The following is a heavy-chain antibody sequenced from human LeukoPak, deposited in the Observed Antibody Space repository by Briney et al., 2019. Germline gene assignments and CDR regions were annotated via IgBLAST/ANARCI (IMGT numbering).Heavy chain of an antibody. J-gene: IGHJ6*02. CDR2: FDPEDGET. V-gene: IGHV1-24*01. CDR3: ATTKTVRGPAALPYRYYYYYGMDV. CDR1: GYTLTELS. D-gene: IGHD2-2*01. Sequence: GASVKVSCKVSGYTLTELSMHWVRQAPGKGLEWMGGFDPEDGETIYAQKFQGRVTMTEDTSTDTAYMELSSLRSEDTAVYYCATTKTVRGPAALPYRYYYYYGMDVWGQGTTVTVSS.